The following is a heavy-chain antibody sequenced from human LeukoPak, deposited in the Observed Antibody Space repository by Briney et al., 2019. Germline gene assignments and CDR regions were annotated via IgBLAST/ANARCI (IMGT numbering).Heavy chain of an antibody. D-gene: IGHD3-10*01. CDR2: IYYSGST. V-gene: IGHV4-59*01. CDR1: GGSISSYY. Sequence: SETLSLTCTVSGGSISSYYWTWLRQPPGKGLEWIGYIYYSGSTNYNASLKSRVTVSVDTSKNQFSLKLSSVTAADTAVYYCARGRWKLGDYYYMDVWGIGTTVTVSS. CDR3: ARGRWKLGDYYYMDV. J-gene: IGHJ6*03.